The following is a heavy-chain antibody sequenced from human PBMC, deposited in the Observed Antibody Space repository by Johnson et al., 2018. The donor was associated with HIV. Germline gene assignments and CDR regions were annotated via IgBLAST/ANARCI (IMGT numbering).Heavy chain of an antibody. Sequence: VQLVESGGGVVRPGGSLRLSCAASGFTFDDYGMSWVRQVPGKGLEWVSGISWNGGSTGYADSVRGRFTISRDNAKNSLYLQMNSLRAEDTALYYCARDRARYYDSSGYYYDAFDIWGQGTMVTVSS. CDR3: ARDRARYYDSSGYYYDAFDI. J-gene: IGHJ3*02. V-gene: IGHV3-20*04. CDR2: ISWNGGST. CDR1: GFTFDDYG. D-gene: IGHD3-22*01.